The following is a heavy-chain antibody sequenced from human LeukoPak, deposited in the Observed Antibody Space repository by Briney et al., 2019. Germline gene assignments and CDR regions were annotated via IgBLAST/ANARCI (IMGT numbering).Heavy chain of an antibody. CDR3: ARANIAAALDYYYGMDV. V-gene: IGHV4-34*01. D-gene: IGHD6-13*01. J-gene: IGHJ6*02. CDR2: INHSGST. Sequence: SETLSLTCTVSGGSISSYYWSWIRQPPGKGLEWIGEINHSGSTNYNPSLKSRVTISVDTSKNQFSLKLSSVTAADTAVYYCARANIAAALDYYYGMDVWGQGTTVTVSS. CDR1: GGSISSYY.